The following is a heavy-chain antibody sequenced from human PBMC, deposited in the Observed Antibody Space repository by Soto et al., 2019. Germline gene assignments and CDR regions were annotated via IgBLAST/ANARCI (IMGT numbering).Heavy chain of an antibody. CDR2: IVHPSGTA. CDR3: AGDKYQLLYNWFDP. J-gene: IGHJ5*02. V-gene: IGHV1-69*01. D-gene: IGHD2-2*01. Sequence: QVQLVQSAAEVKKPGSSVKVSCKASGGTLSSYSISWVRQAPGQGLEWMGGIVHPSGTATYAQKFQGRVTITADASTSTAYRELTSLSSADTAVYYCAGDKYQLLYNWFDPCGQGTLVTVSS. CDR1: GGTLSSYS.